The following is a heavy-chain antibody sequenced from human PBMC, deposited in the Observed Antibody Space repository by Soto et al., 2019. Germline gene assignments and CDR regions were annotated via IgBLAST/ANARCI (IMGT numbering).Heavy chain of an antibody. V-gene: IGHV3-21*06. CDR2: ISSSTSYV. Sequence: GWSLRLSCSASVFTFSRYGMNWLRQAPGRGLEWVASISSSTSYVYYADSVKGRFSTSRDNAKNILYLEMYALRSEDTAVYYCARDPSEGRVGNWFESWGQGTLVTVSS. CDR1: VFTFSRYG. J-gene: IGHJ5*01. D-gene: IGHD2-2*01. CDR3: ARDPSEGRVGNWFES.